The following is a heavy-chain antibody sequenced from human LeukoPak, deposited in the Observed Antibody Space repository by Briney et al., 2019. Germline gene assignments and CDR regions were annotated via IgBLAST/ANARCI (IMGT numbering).Heavy chain of an antibody. CDR3: ATQGSTVTTSLAY. V-gene: IGHV3-7*01. D-gene: IGHD4-17*01. CDR1: GFTFNRLW. J-gene: IGHJ4*02. CDR2: IKQDGSEK. Sequence: GGSLRLSCAASGFTFNRLWMSWVRQAPGKGLEWVANIKQDGSEKYCVDSVKGRFTISRDNAKNSFYLQMNSLRGEDTAVYYCATQGSTVTTSLAYWGQGALVTVSS.